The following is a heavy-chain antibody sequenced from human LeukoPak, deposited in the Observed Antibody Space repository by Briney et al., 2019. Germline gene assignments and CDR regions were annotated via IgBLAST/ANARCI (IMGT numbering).Heavy chain of an antibody. CDR2: IYYSGSA. D-gene: IGHD3-22*01. CDR1: GGSISSSSYY. V-gene: IGHV4-39*01. Sequence: SETLSLTCTVSGGSISSSSYYWGWIRQPPGKGLEWIGSIYYSGSAYYNPSLKSRVTISVDTSKNQFSLKLSSVTAADTAVYYCARHGHYDSSGHYDYWGRGTLVTVSS. J-gene: IGHJ4*02. CDR3: ARHGHYDSSGHYDY.